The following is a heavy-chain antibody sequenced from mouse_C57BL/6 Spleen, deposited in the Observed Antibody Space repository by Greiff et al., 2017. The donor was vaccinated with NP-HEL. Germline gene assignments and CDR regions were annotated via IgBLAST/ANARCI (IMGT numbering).Heavy chain of an antibody. J-gene: IGHJ2*01. CDR3: TTRTYGSSLTFDY. CDR1: GFNIKDDY. D-gene: IGHD1-1*01. CDR2: IDPENGDT. V-gene: IGHV14-4*01. Sequence: VQLQQSGAELVRPGASVKLSCTASGFNIKDDYMHWVKQRPEQGLEWIGWIDPENGDTEYASKFQGKATITADTSSNTAYLQLSSLTSEDTAVYYCTTRTYGSSLTFDYWGQGTTLTVSS.